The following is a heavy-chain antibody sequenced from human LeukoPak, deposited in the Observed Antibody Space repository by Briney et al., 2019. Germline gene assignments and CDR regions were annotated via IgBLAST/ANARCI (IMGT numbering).Heavy chain of an antibody. Sequence: GESLKISCRGSGYSFTSYWISWVRQMAGKGLEWMVRIDPSDSYTNYSPSFQGHVTISADKSINTAYLQWSRLKASDTAMYYCARHGSGSFYYGMDVWGQGTTVTVSS. CDR1: GYSFTSYW. J-gene: IGHJ6*02. V-gene: IGHV5-10-1*01. CDR2: IDPSDSYT. D-gene: IGHD5-12*01. CDR3: ARHGSGSFYYGMDV.